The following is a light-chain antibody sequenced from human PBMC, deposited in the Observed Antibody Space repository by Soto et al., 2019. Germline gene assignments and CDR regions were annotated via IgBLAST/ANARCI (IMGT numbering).Light chain of an antibody. J-gene: IGLJ2*01. CDR3: SSYTRSSTVI. CDR2: DVN. V-gene: IGLV2-14*01. Sequence: QSALTQPASVSGSPGQSITISCTGTSSDVGGYNYVSWYQQHPGKAPKLMICDVNNRPSGVSNRFSGSKSGNTASLTISGLQAEDEADYYCSSYTRSSTVIFGGGTKLTVL. CDR1: SSDVGGYNY.